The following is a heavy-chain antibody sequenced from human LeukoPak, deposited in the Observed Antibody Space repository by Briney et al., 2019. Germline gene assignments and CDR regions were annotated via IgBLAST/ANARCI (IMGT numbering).Heavy chain of an antibody. V-gene: IGHV3-23*01. D-gene: IGHD2-15*01. CDR3: ASTQRGDYFDY. Sequence: GGTLRLSCAASGFTFSSYGMSWVRQAPGKGLEWVSAISGSGGSTYYADSVKGRFTISRDKSKNTLHLQMNSLRAEDTAVYYCASTQRGDYFDYWGQGTLVTVSS. CDR2: ISGSGGST. CDR1: GFTFSSYG. J-gene: IGHJ4*02.